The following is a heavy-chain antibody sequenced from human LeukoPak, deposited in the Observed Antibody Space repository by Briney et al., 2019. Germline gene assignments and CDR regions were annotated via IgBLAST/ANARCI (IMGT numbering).Heavy chain of an antibody. J-gene: IGHJ4*02. D-gene: IGHD3-9*01. Sequence: PGGSLRLSCAASGFTFSDYYMSWIRQAPGKGLEWVSYISSSGSTIYYADSVKGRFTISRDNAKNSLYLQMNSLRAEDTAVYYCARLRSYYDILTGYSYYFDYWGQGTLVTVSS. CDR1: GFTFSDYY. CDR2: ISSSGSTI. CDR3: ARLRSYYDILTGYSYYFDY. V-gene: IGHV3-11*01.